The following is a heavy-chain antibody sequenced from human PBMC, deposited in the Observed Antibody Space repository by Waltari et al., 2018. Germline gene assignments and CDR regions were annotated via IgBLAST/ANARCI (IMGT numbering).Heavy chain of an antibody. CDR3: VRDEPGDGLDY. CDR1: GFTFSPYW. V-gene: IGHV3-74*03. Sequence: EVQLVESGGALVQPGGSLRLSCATSGFTFSPYWMHWVRQAPGKGLMWVAHIESDESRTTYAESVKGRFTISRDNAKNTVYLQMNSLRDDDTAVYYCVRDEPGDGLDYWGQGTLVTVSS. J-gene: IGHJ4*02. D-gene: IGHD7-27*01. CDR2: IESDESRT.